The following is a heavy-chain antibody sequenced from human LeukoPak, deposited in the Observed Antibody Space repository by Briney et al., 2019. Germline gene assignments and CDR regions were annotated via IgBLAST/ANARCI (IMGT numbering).Heavy chain of an antibody. CDR1: GYSFTSYW. V-gene: IGHV5-10-1*01. Sequence: GESLRISCKGSGYSFTSYWISWVRQMPGKGLEWMGRIDPSDSYTNYSPSFQGHVTISADKSISTAYLQWSSLKASDAAMYYCARSLGELLSSYYYGMDGGGKGTTVTVSP. CDR2: IDPSDSYT. CDR3: ARSLGELLSSYYYGMDG. J-gene: IGHJ6*04. D-gene: IGHD3-10*01.